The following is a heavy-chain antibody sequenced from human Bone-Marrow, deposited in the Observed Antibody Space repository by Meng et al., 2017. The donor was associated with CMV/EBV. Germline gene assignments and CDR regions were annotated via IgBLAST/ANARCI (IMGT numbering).Heavy chain of an antibody. J-gene: IGHJ5*02. Sequence: SETLSLTCAVYGGSFSGYYWGWIRQPPGKGLEWIGRIYYSGSTDYNVSLKSRVTISVDRSKNQFSLRLNSVTAADTAVYYCARVHSSGWGGFDPWGQGSLVTVSS. CDR3: ARVHSSGWGGFDP. V-gene: IGHV4-34*01. D-gene: IGHD6-19*01. CDR1: GGSFSGYY. CDR2: IYYSGST.